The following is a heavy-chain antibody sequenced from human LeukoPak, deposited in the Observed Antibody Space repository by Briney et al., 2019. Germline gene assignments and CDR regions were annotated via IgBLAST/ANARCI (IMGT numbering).Heavy chain of an antibody. CDR2: MYHSVST. J-gene: IGHJ6*03. CDR3: ASVRGDYYYMDV. V-gene: IGHV4-39*01. Sequence: PSETLSLTCTVSGGSISSSNYYWGWIRQPPGKGLEWIGNMYHSVSTYYNPSLESRVTISLDTSKNQFSLKLSSVTAADTAVFYCASVRGDYYYMDVWGKGTTVTVSS. D-gene: IGHD3-10*02. CDR1: GGSISSSNYY.